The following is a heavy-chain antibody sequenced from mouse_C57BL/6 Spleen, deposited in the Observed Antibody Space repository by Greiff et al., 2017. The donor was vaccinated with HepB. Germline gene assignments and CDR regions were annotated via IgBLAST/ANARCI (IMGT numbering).Heavy chain of an antibody. V-gene: IGHV1-19*01. J-gene: IGHJ4*01. CDR2: INPYNGGT. CDR1: GYTFTDYY. D-gene: IGHD1-1*01. Sequence: VQLKQSGPVLVKPGASVKMSCKASGYTFTDYYMNWVKQSHGKSLEWIGVINPYNGGTSYNQKFKGKATLTVDKSSSTAYMELNSLTSEDSAVYYCARGDYYGSSYDYAMDYWGQGTSVTVSS. CDR3: ARGDYYGSSYDYAMDY.